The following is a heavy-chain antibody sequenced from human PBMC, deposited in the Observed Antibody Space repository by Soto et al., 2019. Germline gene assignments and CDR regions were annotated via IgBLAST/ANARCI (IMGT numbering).Heavy chain of an antibody. D-gene: IGHD5-18*01. V-gene: IGHV3-9*01. Sequence: EVQLEESGGALVQPGRSLRLSCAASGFTFDDYAMHWVRQVLGKGLEWVSSISWNSGNIGYADSVKCRVTTSRDNAKNSLYLQMTSLTPEDTALYYCVRSKGGYSYGTPFDYWGPGTLVTVSS. CDR2: ISWNSGNI. CDR1: GFTFDDYA. J-gene: IGHJ4*02. CDR3: VRSKGGYSYGTPFDY.